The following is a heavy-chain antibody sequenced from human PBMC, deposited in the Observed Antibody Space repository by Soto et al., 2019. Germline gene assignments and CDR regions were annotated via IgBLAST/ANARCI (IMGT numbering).Heavy chain of an antibody. Sequence: EVQLVESGGGLVQPGGSLSLSCAASGFTFSNYWMYWVRQAPGTGLEWVSRINSDGSVSSHADSVRGRVTISRDNVKNTLYLHMDSLRGEDTAVYFCARGDCVGGTCYSLAGSFYYDMDVWGKGNTVTV. CDR2: INSDGSVS. CDR1: GFTFSNYW. V-gene: IGHV3-74*02. CDR3: ARGDCVGGTCYSLAGSFYYDMDV. D-gene: IGHD2-15*01. J-gene: IGHJ6*03.